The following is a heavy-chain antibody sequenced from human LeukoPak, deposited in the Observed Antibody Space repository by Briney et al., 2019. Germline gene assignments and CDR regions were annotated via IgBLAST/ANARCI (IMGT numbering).Heavy chain of an antibody. CDR3: ARDGVAGGFDS. CDR2: IHHSGST. CDR1: GGSISSYY. D-gene: IGHD6-19*01. Sequence: PSETLSLTCTVSGGSISSYYWNWIRQPPGKGLEWIGYIHHSGSTNHNPSLKSRVTISVDKSKNQFSLKLTSVTAADTAVYYCARDGVAGGFDSWGQGTMVTVSS. J-gene: IGHJ4*02. V-gene: IGHV4-59*01.